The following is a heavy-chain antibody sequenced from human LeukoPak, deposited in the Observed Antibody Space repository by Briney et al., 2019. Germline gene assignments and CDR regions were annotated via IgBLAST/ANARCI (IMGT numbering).Heavy chain of an antibody. J-gene: IGHJ3*02. CDR3: ARDLRQWLVSYAFDI. CDR1: GFTFSSYA. CDR2: ISYDGSNK. V-gene: IGHV3-30-3*01. Sequence: GGFLRLSCAASGFTFSSYAMHWVRQAPGKGLEWVAVISYDGSNKYYADSVKGRFTISRDNSKNTLYLQMNSLRAEDTAVYYCARDLRQWLVSYAFDIWGQGTMVTVSS. D-gene: IGHD6-19*01.